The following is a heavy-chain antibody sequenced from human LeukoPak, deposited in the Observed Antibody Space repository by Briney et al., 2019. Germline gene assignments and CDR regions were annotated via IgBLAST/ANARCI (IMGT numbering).Heavy chain of an antibody. CDR2: MSYSGST. D-gene: IGHD6-19*01. J-gene: IGHJ5*01. Sequence: SETLSLTCTVSGGSISSYYWSWIRQPPGKGLEWIGYMSYSGSTNDNPSLKSRVTISVDTLKNQFSLKLSSVTAADTAVYYCARDKGSGWFDYWGQGTLVTVSS. V-gene: IGHV4-59*01. CDR3: ARDKGSGWFDY. CDR1: GGSISSYY.